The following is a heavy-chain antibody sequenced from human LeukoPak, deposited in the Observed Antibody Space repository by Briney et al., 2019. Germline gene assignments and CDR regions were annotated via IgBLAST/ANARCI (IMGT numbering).Heavy chain of an antibody. CDR2: ISYDGSNK. D-gene: IGHD3-22*01. V-gene: IGHV3-30*04. J-gene: IGHJ4*02. Sequence: GGSLRLSCAASGFTFSSYAMHWVRQAPGKGLERVAVISYDGSNKYYADSVKGRFTISRDNSKNMLYLQMNSLRAEDTAVYYCARGPYYDSSGWSLTDYWGQGTLVTVSS. CDR1: GFTFSSYA. CDR3: ARGPYYDSSGWSLTDY.